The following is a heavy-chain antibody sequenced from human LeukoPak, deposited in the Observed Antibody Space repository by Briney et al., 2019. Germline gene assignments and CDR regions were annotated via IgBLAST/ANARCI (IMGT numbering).Heavy chain of an antibody. Sequence: PGGSLRLSCAASGFTFSSYAMHWVRQAPGKGLEWVAVISYDGSNKYYAGSVKGRFTISRDNSKNTLYLQMNSLRAEDTAVYYCARGIGVIAVAMFDYWGQGTLVTVSS. D-gene: IGHD6-19*01. CDR3: ARGIGVIAVAMFDY. CDR1: GFTFSSYA. J-gene: IGHJ4*02. V-gene: IGHV3-30*04. CDR2: ISYDGSNK.